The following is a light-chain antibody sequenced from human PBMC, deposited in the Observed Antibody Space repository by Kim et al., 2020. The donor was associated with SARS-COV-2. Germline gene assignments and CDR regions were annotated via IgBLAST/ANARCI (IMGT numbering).Light chain of an antibody. CDR3: QQHGTSPFT. J-gene: IGKJ2*01. CDR2: GAS. V-gene: IGKV3-20*01. Sequence: EIVLTQSPDTLSLSPGERATLSCRASQSVNNAYLAWYKQKLGQAPSLVIYGASQRATGIPDRFSGSGSGTEFTLTISRLEPDDFAVYYCQQHGTSPFTFGLGTKVDIK. CDR1: QSVNNAY.